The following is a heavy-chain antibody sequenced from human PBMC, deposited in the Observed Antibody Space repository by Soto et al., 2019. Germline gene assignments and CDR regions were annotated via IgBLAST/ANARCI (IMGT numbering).Heavy chain of an antibody. D-gene: IGHD1-1*01. J-gene: IGHJ4*02. CDR3: ARDPLGPGIFDY. CDR2: IWYDGSNK. CDR1: GFTFSTYG. Sequence: QVQLVESGGGGVQPGRSLRLSCAASGFTFSTYGMHWVRQAPGKGLEWVAVIWYDGSNKYYADSVKGRFTISRDNTKNTMYLQINSLRVEDTAVYYCARDPLGPGIFDYWGQGTLVTVSS. V-gene: IGHV3-33*01.